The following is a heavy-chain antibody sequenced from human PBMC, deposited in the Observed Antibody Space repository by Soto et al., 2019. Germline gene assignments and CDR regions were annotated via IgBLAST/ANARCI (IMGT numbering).Heavy chain of an antibody. CDR2: IIPILGIA. CDR1: GGTFSSYT. J-gene: IGHJ6*02. Sequence: GASVKVSCKASGGTFSSYTISWVRQAPGQGLEWMGRIIPILGIANYAQKFQGRVTITADKSTSTAYMELSSLRSEDTAVYYCARGDGSGSYYRSGNQGMDVWGQGTTVTVSS. V-gene: IGHV1-69*02. D-gene: IGHD3-10*01. CDR3: ARGDGSGSYYRSGNQGMDV.